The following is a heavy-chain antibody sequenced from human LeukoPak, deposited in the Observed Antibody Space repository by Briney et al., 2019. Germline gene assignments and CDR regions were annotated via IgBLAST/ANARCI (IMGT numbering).Heavy chain of an antibody. V-gene: IGHV4-34*01. D-gene: IGHD3-22*01. CDR1: GGSFSGYY. CDR2: INHSGST. J-gene: IGHJ4*02. CDR3: ARGYTMSDY. Sequence: SETLSLTCAVYGGSFSGYYWSWIRQPPGKGLEWIGEINHSGSTNYNPSLKSRVTISVDTSKNQFSLKLSSVTAADTAVYYCARGYTMSDYWGQGTLVTVSS.